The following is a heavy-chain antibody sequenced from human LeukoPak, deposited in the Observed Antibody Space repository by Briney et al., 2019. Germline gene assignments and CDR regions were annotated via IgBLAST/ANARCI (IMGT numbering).Heavy chain of an antibody. CDR1: GCTFSSYS. J-gene: IGHJ6*03. CDR3: ARAKDRGYYYYMAV. V-gene: IGHV3-21*01. CDR2: ISSSISYI. Sequence: GGSLRLSCAASGCTFSSYSMNWVRQAPGKGLEWVASISSSISYIYYADSVKGRFTISRDNAKNSPYLQMNSLRAEDTAVYYCARAKDRGYYYYMAVWGKGNTVTVSS. D-gene: IGHD1-14*01.